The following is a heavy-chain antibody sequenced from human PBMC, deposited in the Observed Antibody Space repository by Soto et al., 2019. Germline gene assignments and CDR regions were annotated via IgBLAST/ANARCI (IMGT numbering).Heavy chain of an antibody. J-gene: IGHJ2*01. V-gene: IGHV1-46*01. Sequence: QVQLVQSGAEVKKPGASVKVSCKASGYTFTSYYMHWVRQAPGQGLEWMGIINPSGGSTSYAQKCQGRVTMTRDTSTSTVYMELSSLRSEDTAVYYCARSSLRNWYFDLWGRGTLVTVSS. CDR1: GYTFTSYY. CDR3: ARSSLRNWYFDL. CDR2: INPSGGST.